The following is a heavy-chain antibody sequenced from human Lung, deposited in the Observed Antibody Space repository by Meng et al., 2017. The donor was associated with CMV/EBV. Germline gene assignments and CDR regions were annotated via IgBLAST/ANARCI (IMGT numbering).Heavy chain of an antibody. Sequence: GGSXRLSFAASGFTFSSYSMSWVRQAPGKGLEWVSSITNGKNYIYYADSVKGRFTISRDNAKNSLYLQMNSLRAEDTAVYYCARDWGLRPADIDYWGQGTLVTVSS. V-gene: IGHV3-21*01. CDR1: GFTFSSYS. D-gene: IGHD2-21*02. J-gene: IGHJ4*02. CDR3: ARDWGLRPADIDY. CDR2: ITNGKNYI.